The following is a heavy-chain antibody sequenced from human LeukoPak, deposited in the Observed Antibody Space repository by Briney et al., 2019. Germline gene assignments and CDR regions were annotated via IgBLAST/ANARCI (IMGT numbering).Heavy chain of an antibody. J-gene: IGHJ3*02. V-gene: IGHV5-51*01. CDR3: ARQKLLGDDVFDI. CDR2: IYPGDSDT. CDR1: GYSFTSYW. D-gene: IGHD3-16*01. Sequence: GESLKISCKGSGYSFTSYWIGWVRQMPGKGLEWMGIIYPGDSDTRYSPSFQGQVTISADKSISTAHLQWSSLKASDTAMYFCARQKLLGDDVFDIWGQGTMVTVSS.